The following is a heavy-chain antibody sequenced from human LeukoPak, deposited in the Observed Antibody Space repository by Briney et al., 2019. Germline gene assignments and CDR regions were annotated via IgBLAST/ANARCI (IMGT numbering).Heavy chain of an antibody. CDR3: ARSGGYSSPQNY. Sequence: PSETLPLTCTVSGGSVSSGSYYWNWIRQPPGKGLEWIGYIYYDGSANYTPSLKSRVTISVATSKYQFSLKLSSVTAADTAVYYCARSGGYSSPQNYWGQGTLVTVSS. D-gene: IGHD6-19*01. J-gene: IGHJ4*02. V-gene: IGHV4-61*01. CDR2: IYYDGSA. CDR1: GGSVSSGSYY.